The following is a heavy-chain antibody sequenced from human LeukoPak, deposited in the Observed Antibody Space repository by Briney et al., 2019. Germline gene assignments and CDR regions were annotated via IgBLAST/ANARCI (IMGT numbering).Heavy chain of an antibody. J-gene: IGHJ4*02. CDR2: ISGSGGST. CDR1: GFTFNSYA. Sequence: GSLRLSFAGSGFTFNSYAMSWVRQAPGKGLEWVSAISGSGGSTYYADSVKGRFTISRDNSKNTLYLQMNSLRAEDTAVYYCAKVFNIVVVPAGFDYWGQGTLVTVSS. V-gene: IGHV3-23*01. D-gene: IGHD2-2*01. CDR3: AKVFNIVVVPAGFDY.